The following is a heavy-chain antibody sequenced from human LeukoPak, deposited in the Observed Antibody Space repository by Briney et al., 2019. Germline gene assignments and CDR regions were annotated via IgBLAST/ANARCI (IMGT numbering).Heavy chain of an antibody. J-gene: IGHJ4*02. CDR2: ISSSSSYI. Sequence: PGGSLRLSCAASGFTFSSYSMNWVRQAPGKGLEWVSSISSSSSYIYYADSVKGRFTISRDNAKNSLYLQVNNLRAEDTAVYYCARDRGILARSSPIDYWGQGTLVTVSS. D-gene: IGHD2-15*01. CDR1: GFTFSSYS. V-gene: IGHV3-21*01. CDR3: ARDRGILARSSPIDY.